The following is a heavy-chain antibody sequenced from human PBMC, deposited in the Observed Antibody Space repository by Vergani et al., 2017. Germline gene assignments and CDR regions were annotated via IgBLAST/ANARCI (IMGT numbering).Heavy chain of an antibody. D-gene: IGHD6-19*01. J-gene: IGHJ4*02. CDR3: ARAGISGSGGYQPDY. CDR2: IIPILGIA. V-gene: IGHV1-69*04. Sequence: QVQLVQSGAEVKKPGSSVKVSCKASGGTFSSYAISWVRQAPGQGHEWMGRIIPILGIANYAQKFQGRVTITADKSTSTAYMELSSLRSEDTAVYYCARAGISGSGGYQPDYWGQGTLVTVSS. CDR1: GGTFSSYA.